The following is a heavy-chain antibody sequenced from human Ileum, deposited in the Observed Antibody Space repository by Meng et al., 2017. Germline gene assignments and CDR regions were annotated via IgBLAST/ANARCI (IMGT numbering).Heavy chain of an antibody. CDR1: GGSFNDYY. J-gene: IGHJ4*02. CDR3: VRGPARETHDFDY. CDR2: IHHSGRT. Sequence: QVQLNPWGDGLFKPSETLSLPCSVFGGSFNDYYWSWVRQSPGKGLEWIGQIHHSGRTNYKSSLERRVTISIDTSKSQFSLKLTSVTAADTAMYYCVRGPARETHDFDYWGQGALVTVSS. D-gene: IGHD1-26*01. V-gene: IGHV4-34*01.